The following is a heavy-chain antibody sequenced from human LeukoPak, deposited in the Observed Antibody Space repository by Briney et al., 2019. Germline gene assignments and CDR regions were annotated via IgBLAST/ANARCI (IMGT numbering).Heavy chain of an antibody. CDR3: AKDTFQWLVLPAYP. V-gene: IGHV3-7*03. CDR1: GFTFNNYW. J-gene: IGHJ5*02. CDR2: IKHDGSDK. D-gene: IGHD6-19*01. Sequence: GESLRLSCAASGFTFNNYWMSWVRQAPGKGLEWVANIKHDGSDKSYVDSVKGRFTISRDSAKNSLHLQMNSLRAEDTALYYCAKDTFQWLVLPAYPWGQGTLVTVSS.